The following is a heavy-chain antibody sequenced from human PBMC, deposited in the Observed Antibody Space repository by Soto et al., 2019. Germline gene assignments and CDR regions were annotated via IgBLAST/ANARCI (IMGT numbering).Heavy chain of an antibody. CDR2: ISGSGGHT. D-gene: IGHD4-17*01. CDR1: GFTFSSYA. J-gene: IGHJ4*02. V-gene: IGHV3-23*01. Sequence: EVQLLESGGGLVQPGGSLRLSCVASGFTFSSYAMSWVRQAPGKGLEWVSGISGSGGHTYYADSVKGRFTISRDNSKNTLYLQMNSLRAEDTAVYYCAKFLMTTVLWTHFDYWGQGTLVTVSS. CDR3: AKFLMTTVLWTHFDY.